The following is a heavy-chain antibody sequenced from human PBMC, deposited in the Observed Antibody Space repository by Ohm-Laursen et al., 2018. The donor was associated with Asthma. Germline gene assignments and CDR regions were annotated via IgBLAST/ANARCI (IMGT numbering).Heavy chain of an antibody. Sequence: SETLSLTCIVSGGSISSSSYYWSWIRQPPGKGLEWIGYIYYSGSTNYNPSLKSRVTISVDKSKNQFSLKLSSVTAADTAVYYCARDLSAQWPPFDPWGQGTLVTVSS. J-gene: IGHJ5*02. CDR3: ARDLSAQWPPFDP. D-gene: IGHD6-19*01. V-gene: IGHV4-61*05. CDR1: GGSISSSSYY. CDR2: IYYSGST.